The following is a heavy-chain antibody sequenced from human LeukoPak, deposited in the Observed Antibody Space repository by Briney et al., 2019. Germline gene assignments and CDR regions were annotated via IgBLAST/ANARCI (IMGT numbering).Heavy chain of an antibody. D-gene: IGHD6-13*01. CDR3: AKDIGAAVGGVDY. Sequence: PGRSLRLSCAASGFTFHDYAMHWVRQAPGKGLEWVSGLSWNSGTIGYADSVKGRFTISRDNAKNSLYLQMNSLRAEDTALYYCAKDIGAAVGGVDYWGQGTLVTVSS. CDR2: LSWNSGTI. CDR1: GFTFHDYA. V-gene: IGHV3-9*01. J-gene: IGHJ4*02.